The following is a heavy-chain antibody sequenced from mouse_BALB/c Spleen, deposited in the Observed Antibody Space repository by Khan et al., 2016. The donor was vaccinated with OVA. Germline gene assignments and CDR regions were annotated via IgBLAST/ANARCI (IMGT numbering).Heavy chain of an antibody. CDR3: ARHDYGGFTY. D-gene: IGHD2-4*01. J-gene: IGHJ3*01. V-gene: IGHV1-74*01. CDR1: GYTFTNYW. Sequence: QVQLKQSGPELVRPGASVKMSCKASGYTFTNYWMHWVQQRPGQGLEWIGMIAPSNSETWVNQKFKDKATLNVDKSSNTAYMQLSSLASEDSAVXYCARHDYGGFTYWGQGTLVTVSP. CDR2: IAPSNSET.